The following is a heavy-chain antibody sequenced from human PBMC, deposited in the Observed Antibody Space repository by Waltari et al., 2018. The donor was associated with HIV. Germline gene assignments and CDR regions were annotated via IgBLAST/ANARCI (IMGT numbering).Heavy chain of an antibody. CDR2: VYISGSA. Sequence: QVQLQESGPGLVKPSQTLSLTCTVSGGSITSGSYYWIWIRQPAGKGLEWIGRVYISGSANYNPSLRSRVTMSLDTSKNQFSLKLSSVTAADTAVYYCARGLDILTGYYHWFSDLWGRGTLATVSS. J-gene: IGHJ2*01. D-gene: IGHD3-9*01. CDR1: GGSITSGSYY. V-gene: IGHV4-61*02. CDR3: ARGLDILTGYYHWFSDL.